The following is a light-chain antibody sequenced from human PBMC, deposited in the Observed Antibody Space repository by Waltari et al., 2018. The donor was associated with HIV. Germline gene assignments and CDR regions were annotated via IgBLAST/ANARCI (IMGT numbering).Light chain of an antibody. CDR3: NSYAGSHNWV. J-gene: IGLJ3*02. Sequence: QSALTQPPSASGSPGQSVTISCTGTSSDVGGYNYVSWYQQHPGKAPKLMIYEVSKRASGVGDRFSGSKSGHTASVTVSVLQAEGEADYVCNSYAGSHNWVFGGGTKLTVL. CDR2: EVS. V-gene: IGLV2-8*01. CDR1: SSDVGGYNY.